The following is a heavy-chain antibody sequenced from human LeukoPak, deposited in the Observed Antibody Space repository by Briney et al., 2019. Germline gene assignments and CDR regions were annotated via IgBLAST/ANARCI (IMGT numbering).Heavy chain of an antibody. V-gene: IGHV1-46*01. J-gene: IGHJ6*03. CDR1: GYTFTSYY. CDR3: AAGPATRDNWNDWGVVGYYYYMDV. CDR2: INPSGGST. D-gene: IGHD1-1*01. Sequence: GASVKVSCKASGYTFTSYYMHWVRQAPGQGLEWMGIINPSGGSTSYAQKFQGRVTMTRDMSTGTVYMELSSLRSEDTAVYYCAAGPATRDNWNDWGVVGYYYYMDVWGKGTTVTVSS.